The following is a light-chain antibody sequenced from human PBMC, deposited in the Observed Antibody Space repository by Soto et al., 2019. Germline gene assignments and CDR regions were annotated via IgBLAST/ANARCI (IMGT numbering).Light chain of an antibody. CDR1: RPVVRQY. CDR2: DAG. Sequence: EIVLTQSPDALSLSPGERVSLSCRASRPVVRQYIAWYHQKPGQAPRLLIHDAGSRATGNPDRFSGSDSASGTDFTLFNSRLQTEDCGVFYCQQNGRSPTFGPGTKVEVK. CDR3: QQNGRSPT. J-gene: IGKJ3*01. V-gene: IGKV3-20*01.